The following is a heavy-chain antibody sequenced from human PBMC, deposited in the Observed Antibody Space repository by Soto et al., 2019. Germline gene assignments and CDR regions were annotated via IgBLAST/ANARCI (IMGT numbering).Heavy chain of an antibody. Sequence: SETLSLTCNVSSVPITEYSWSWVRQSPGKGLEWIGYLYFSGSTKYNPSLKSRVTISVDTSKNQFSLKLDSVTAADTAVYYCAREVRGFDTWGQGTMVTVSS. CDR1: SVPITEYS. V-gene: IGHV4-59*01. CDR2: LYFSGST. J-gene: IGHJ3*02. CDR3: AREVRGFDT. D-gene: IGHD3-10*01.